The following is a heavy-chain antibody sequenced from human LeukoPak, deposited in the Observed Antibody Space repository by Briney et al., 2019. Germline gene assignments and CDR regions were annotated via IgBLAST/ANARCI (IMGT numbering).Heavy chain of an antibody. CDR1: GFTFSSYS. CDR3: ARVDYYGSGSYYGMDV. Sequence: GGSLRLSCAASGFTFSSYSMNWVRQAPGKGLEWVSSISSSSSYIYYADSVKGRFTISRDNAKNSLYLQMNSLRAEDTAVYYCARVDYYGSGSYYGMDVWGQGTTVTVSS. V-gene: IGHV3-21*01. D-gene: IGHD3-10*01. CDR2: ISSSSSYI. J-gene: IGHJ6*02.